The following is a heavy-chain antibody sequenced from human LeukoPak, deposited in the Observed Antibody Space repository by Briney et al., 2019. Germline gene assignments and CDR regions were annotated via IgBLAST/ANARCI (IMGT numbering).Heavy chain of an antibody. CDR2: ISGSGGST. J-gene: IGHJ4*02. CDR3: AKDPGYCSGGSCYPYFDY. V-gene: IGHV3-23*01. D-gene: IGHD2-15*01. CDR1: GFTFSSYA. Sequence: GGSLRLSCAASGFTFSSYAMSWVRQAPGKGLEWVSAISGSGGSTYYADSVKGRFTISRDNSKNTLYLQMNSPRAEDTAVYYCAKDPGYCSGGSCYPYFDYWGQGTLVTVSS.